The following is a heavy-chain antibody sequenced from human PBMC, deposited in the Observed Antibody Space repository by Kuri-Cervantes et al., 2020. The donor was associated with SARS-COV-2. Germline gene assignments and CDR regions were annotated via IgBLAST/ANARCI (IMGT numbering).Heavy chain of an antibody. J-gene: IGHJ6*02. CDR3: ARLQMPRYYYYYYGMDV. CDR1: GYSFTSYW. V-gene: IGHV5-51*01. D-gene: IGHD2-2*01. Sequence: KVSCKGSGYSFTSYWIGWVRQMPGKGLEWMGIIYPGDSDTRYSPSFQGQVTISADKSISTAYLQWSSLKASDTATYYCARLQMPRYYYYYYGMDVWGQGTTVTVSS. CDR2: IYPGDSDT.